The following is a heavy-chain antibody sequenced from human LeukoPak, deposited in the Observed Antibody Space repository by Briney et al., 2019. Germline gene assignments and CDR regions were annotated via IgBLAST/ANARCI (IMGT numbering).Heavy chain of an antibody. V-gene: IGHV4-61*10. CDR3: ARGQGATVPQVGKNWFDP. D-gene: IGHD1-26*01. Sequence: SETLSLTCTVSGGSISSGSYYWSWIRQPAGKGLESIGYIYYSGSTIYNPSLKSRVTISVDTSKNQFSLKLSSVTVADTAIYYCARGQGATVPQVGKNWFDPWGQGTRVTVSS. CDR1: GGSISSGSYY. CDR2: IYYSGST. J-gene: IGHJ5*02.